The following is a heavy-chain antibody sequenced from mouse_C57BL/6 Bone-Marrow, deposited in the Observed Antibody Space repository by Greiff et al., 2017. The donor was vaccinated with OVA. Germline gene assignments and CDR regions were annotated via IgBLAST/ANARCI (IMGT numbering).Heavy chain of an antibody. CDR2: ISSGSSTI. V-gene: IGHV5-17*01. Sequence: EVQGVESGGGLVKPGGSLKLSCAASGFTFSDYGMHWVRQAPEKGLEWVAYISSGSSTIYYADTVKGRFTISRDNAKNTLFLQMTSLRSEDTAMYYCARQDDYDWFAYWGQGTLVTVSA. J-gene: IGHJ3*01. CDR3: ARQDDYDWFAY. D-gene: IGHD2-4*01. CDR1: GFTFSDYG.